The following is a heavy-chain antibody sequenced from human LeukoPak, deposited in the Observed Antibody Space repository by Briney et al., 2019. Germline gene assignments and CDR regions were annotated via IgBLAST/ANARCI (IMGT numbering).Heavy chain of an antibody. D-gene: IGHD2-8*01. CDR1: GFTFSSYA. Sequence: GGSLRLSCAASGFTFSSYAMSWVRQAPGKGLEWVSAISGSGGSTYYADSAKGRFTISRDNSKNTLYLQMNSLRAEDPAVYYCAKDGTQLMVYAIPTYFDYWGQGTLVTVSS. CDR3: AKDGTQLMVYAIPTYFDY. J-gene: IGHJ4*02. V-gene: IGHV3-23*01. CDR2: ISGSGGST.